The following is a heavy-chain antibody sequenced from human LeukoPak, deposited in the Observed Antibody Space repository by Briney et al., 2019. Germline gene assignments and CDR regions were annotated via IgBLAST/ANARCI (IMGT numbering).Heavy chain of an antibody. D-gene: IGHD3-22*01. V-gene: IGHV4-34*01. CDR1: GGSFSGYY. CDR3: ARGPDFYDSRGYYPI. CDR2: INHSGST. J-gene: IGHJ4*02. Sequence: PSETLSLTCAVYGGSFSGYYWGWIRQPPGKGLEWIGEINHSGSTNYNPSLKSRLTISRDTSKNQFPLKLRSVTAADTAVFYCARGPDFYDSRGYYPIWGQGTLVTVSS.